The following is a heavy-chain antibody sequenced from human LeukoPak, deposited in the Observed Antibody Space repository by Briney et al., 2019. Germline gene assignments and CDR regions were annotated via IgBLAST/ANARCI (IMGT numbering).Heavy chain of an antibody. Sequence: GGSLRLSCAASGFTFDDYAMPCVRQAPGKGLEWVSGISWNSGSIGYADSVKGRFTISRDNAKNSLYLQMNSLRAEDTALYYCARGDSAGAFDIWGQGTMVTVSS. CDR3: ARGDSAGAFDI. CDR2: ISWNSGSI. J-gene: IGHJ3*02. CDR1: GFTFDDYA. V-gene: IGHV3-9*01. D-gene: IGHD6-25*01.